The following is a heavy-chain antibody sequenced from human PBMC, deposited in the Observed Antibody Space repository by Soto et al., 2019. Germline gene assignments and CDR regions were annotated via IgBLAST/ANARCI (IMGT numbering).Heavy chain of an antibody. V-gene: IGHV3-64*01. J-gene: IGHJ4*02. CDR1: GFTFSNYE. D-gene: IGHD3-9*01. Sequence: PGGSLRLSCAASGFTFSNYEMHWVRQAPGKGLEYVSGISNNGGHTDYANSVKGRFTISRDNSKNTLYLQMSSLRAEDMAVYYCAKVPLRYFEWLSLHYWGQGALVTVSS. CDR3: AKVPLRYFEWLSLHY. CDR2: ISNNGGHT.